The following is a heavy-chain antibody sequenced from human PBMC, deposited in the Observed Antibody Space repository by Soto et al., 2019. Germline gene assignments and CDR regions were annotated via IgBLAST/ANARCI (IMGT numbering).Heavy chain of an antibody. CDR1: GGSISSGGYY. J-gene: IGHJ4*02. CDR3: ARSSPSATYFDY. CDR2: IYYSGST. Sequence: QVQLQESGPGLVKPSQTLSLTCTVSGGSISSGGYYWSWIRQHPGKGLEWIGYIYYSGSTYYNPSSKRRVXLXLXXSKNQFSMKLSSVTAADTAVYYSARSSPSATYFDYWGQGTLVTVSS. V-gene: IGHV4-31*03. D-gene: IGHD2-2*01.